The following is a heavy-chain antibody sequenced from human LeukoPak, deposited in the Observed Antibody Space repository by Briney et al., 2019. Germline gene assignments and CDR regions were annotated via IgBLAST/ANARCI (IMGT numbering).Heavy chain of an antibody. CDR2: ISAYNGDT. CDR3: ARKQTSFPLDF. Sequence: ASVKVSFKASGFTFTIHGFTWVRQAPGQGLEWMGWISAYNGDTHSAERFQGRVTLTTDTSTSTAYMELRSLRSDDTAVYYCARKQTSFPLDFWGQGTLVTVSS. D-gene: IGHD3-3*02. V-gene: IGHV1-18*01. CDR1: GFTFTIHG. J-gene: IGHJ4*02.